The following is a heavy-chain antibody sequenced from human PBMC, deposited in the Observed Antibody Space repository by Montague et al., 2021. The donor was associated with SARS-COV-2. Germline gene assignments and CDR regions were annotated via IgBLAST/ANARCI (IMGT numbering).Heavy chain of an antibody. CDR3: ARTSASSDY. J-gene: IGHJ4*02. CDR1: GDSVSRNRAA. CDR2: TYHRSKWYN. D-gene: IGHD1-26*01. Sequence: CAISGDSVSRNRAAWRWERQTPERGLERQGRTYHRSKWYNDYAVSVKSRITINPDTSKNQISLQLNSVTPEDTAVYYCARTSASSDYWGQGTLVTVSS. V-gene: IGHV6-1*01.